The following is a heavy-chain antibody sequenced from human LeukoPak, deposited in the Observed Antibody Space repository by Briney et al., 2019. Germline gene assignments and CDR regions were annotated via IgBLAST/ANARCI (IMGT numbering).Heavy chain of an antibody. J-gene: IGHJ4*02. V-gene: IGHV1-18*01. Sequence: ASVKVSCKASGYTFTSYGISWVRQAPGQGLEWMGWISVYNGNTNYAQKFQGRVTMTTDTSTSTAYMELRSLRSDDTAVDYCASPADDYYGSATAFDYWGQGTLVTVSS. CDR2: ISVYNGNT. CDR3: ASPADDYYGSATAFDY. D-gene: IGHD3-10*01. CDR1: GYTFTSYG.